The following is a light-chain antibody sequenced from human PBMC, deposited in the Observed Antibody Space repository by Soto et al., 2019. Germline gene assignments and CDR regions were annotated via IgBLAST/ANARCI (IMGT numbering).Light chain of an antibody. J-gene: IGKJ4*01. CDR1: QDISSA. CDR2: DAS. V-gene: IGKV1-13*02. Sequence: IQLTQSPSSLSASVGDRVTITCRAGQDISSALAWYQQTPGKAPKLLLYDASSLEAGVPSRFSGRGSGTDFTLTITGLRPEDFATYYCQQFNAFPLTFGGGTKVQIK. CDR3: QQFNAFPLT.